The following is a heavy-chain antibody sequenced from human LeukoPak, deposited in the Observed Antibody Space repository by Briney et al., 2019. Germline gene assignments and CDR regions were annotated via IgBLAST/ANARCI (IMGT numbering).Heavy chain of an antibody. CDR3: ARHMGGSYDYYYYMDV. CDR2: IYPGDSDT. CDR1: GYSFTSYW. J-gene: IGHJ6*03. D-gene: IGHD1-26*01. Sequence: LGESLKISCKGSGYSFTSYWIGWVRQMPGKGLEWMGIIYPGDSDTRYSPSFQGQVTISADKSISTAYLQWSSLKASDTAMYYCARHMGGSYDYYYYMDVWGKGTTVTISS. V-gene: IGHV5-51*01.